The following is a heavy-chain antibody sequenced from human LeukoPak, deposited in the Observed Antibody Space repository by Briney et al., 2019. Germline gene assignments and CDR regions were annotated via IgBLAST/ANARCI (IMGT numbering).Heavy chain of an antibody. J-gene: IGHJ4*02. D-gene: IGHD3-22*01. CDR3: AKGLGTSGYHDY. CDR2: ISDSGDRT. CDR1: GFPFSNYA. Sequence: GGSLRHSCAASGFPFSNYAMTWVRQAPGKGLERVSGISDSGDRTYYADSVKGRFTISRDNSKNMLYLQMNSLRVEDTALYYCAKGLGTSGYHDYWGQGTLVTVSS. V-gene: IGHV3-23*01.